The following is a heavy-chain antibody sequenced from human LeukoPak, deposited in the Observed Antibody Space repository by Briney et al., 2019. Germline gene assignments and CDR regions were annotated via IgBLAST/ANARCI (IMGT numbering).Heavy chain of an antibody. Sequence: AASVKVSCKAFGYTFTSYGISWVRQAPGQGLEWTGWISAYNGNTNYAQKFQGRVTMTRDTSISTAYMELSRLRSDDTAVYYCARVILSRVTAFDIWGQGTMVTVSS. J-gene: IGHJ3*02. CDR3: ARVILSRVTAFDI. CDR1: GYTFTSYG. D-gene: IGHD2-21*02. CDR2: ISAYNGNT. V-gene: IGHV1-18*01.